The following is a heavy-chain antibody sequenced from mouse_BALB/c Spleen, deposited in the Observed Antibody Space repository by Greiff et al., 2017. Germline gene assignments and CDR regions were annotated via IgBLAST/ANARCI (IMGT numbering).Heavy chain of an antibody. D-gene: IGHD2-3*01. J-gene: IGHJ4*01. V-gene: IGHV5-17*02. CDR2: ISSGSSTI. CDR1: GFTFSSFG. Sequence: EVKLMESGGGLVQPGGSRKLSCAASGFTFSSFGMHWVRQAPEKGLEWVAYISSGSSTIYYADTVKGRFTISRDNPKNTLFLQMTSLRSEDTAMYYCARSGGYYEYYYAMDYWGQGTSVTVSS. CDR3: ARSGGYYEYYYAMDY.